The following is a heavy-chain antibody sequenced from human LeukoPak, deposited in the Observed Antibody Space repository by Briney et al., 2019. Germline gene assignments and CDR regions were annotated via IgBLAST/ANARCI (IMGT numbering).Heavy chain of an antibody. CDR2: IIRDGSSA. Sequence: GGSLRLSCVASGFTFSSYWMHWVRQAPGRGLVGVSRIIRDGSSATYADSVKGRFTLSRDNAKNTMYLQMNSLRGEDTAVYYCVRDSYYHPDHWGQGPLVSLSS. V-gene: IGHV3-74*01. CDR3: VRDSYYHPDH. D-gene: IGHD3-10*01. CDR1: GFTFSSYW. J-gene: IGHJ4*02.